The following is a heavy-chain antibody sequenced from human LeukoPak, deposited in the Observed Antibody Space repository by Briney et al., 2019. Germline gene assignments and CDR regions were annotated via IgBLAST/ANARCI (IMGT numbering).Heavy chain of an antibody. CDR3: ARDVRSSGWYGYYYYYYMDV. V-gene: IGHV4-34*01. CDR1: GGSFSGYY. CDR2: INHSGST. D-gene: IGHD6-13*01. Sequence: PSETLSLTCAVYGGSFSGYYWSWIRQPPGKGLEWIGEINHSGSTNYNPSLKSRVTISVDTSKNQFSLKLSSVTAADTAVYYCARDVRSSGWYGYYYYYYMDVWGKGTTVTVSS. J-gene: IGHJ6*03.